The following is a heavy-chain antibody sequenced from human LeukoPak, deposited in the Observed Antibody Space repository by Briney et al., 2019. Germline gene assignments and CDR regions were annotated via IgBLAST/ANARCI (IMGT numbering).Heavy chain of an antibody. CDR1: GGSFSGYY. J-gene: IGHJ6*03. D-gene: IGHD6-13*01. CDR2: INHSGST. Sequence: PSETLSLTCAVYGGSFSGYYWSWIRQPPGKGLEWIGEINHSGSTNYNPSLKSRVTISVDTSKNQFSLKLSSVTAADTAVYYCARGTAAAGYDYYYYYMDVWGKGTTVTVSS. V-gene: IGHV4-34*01. CDR3: ARGTAAAGYDYYYYYMDV.